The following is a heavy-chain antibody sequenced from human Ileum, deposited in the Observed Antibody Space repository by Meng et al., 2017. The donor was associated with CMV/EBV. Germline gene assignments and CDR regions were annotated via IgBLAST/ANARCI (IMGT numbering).Heavy chain of an antibody. CDR2: INHSGIT. V-gene: IGHV4-34*01. D-gene: IGHD5-24*01. J-gene: IGHJ3*02. CDR3: ARDRRDRRDGHNYADAFDI. CDR1: GGSFSDDR. Sequence: QGSQQRWGEDLCQPSRTLSLTLAVYGGSFSDDRWTWIRQPPGKGLEWIGEINHSGITNYNPSLKSRVIISVDTSKNQFSLRLSSVTAADTAVYYCARDRRDRRDGHNYADAFDIWGQGTMVTVSS.